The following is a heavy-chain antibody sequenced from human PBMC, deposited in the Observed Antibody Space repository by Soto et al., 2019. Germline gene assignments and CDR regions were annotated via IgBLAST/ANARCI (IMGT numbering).Heavy chain of an antibody. CDR1: GFTFSSYW. CDR2: INSDGSST. CDR3: AKYTQLVNDELLYYYYGMDV. D-gene: IGHD6-13*01. V-gene: IGHV3-74*01. J-gene: IGHJ6*02. Sequence: GGSLRLSCAASGFTFSSYWMHWVRQAPGKGLVWVSRINSDGSSTSYADSVKGRFTISRDKAKNTLYLQMNSLRAGDRAVYYGAKYTQLVNDELLYYYYGMDVWGQGTTVTVSS.